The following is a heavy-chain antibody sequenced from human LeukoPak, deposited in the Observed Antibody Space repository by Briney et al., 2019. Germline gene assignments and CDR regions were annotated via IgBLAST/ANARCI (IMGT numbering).Heavy chain of an antibody. Sequence: GGSLRLSCAASGFTFTIYSMNWVHQAPGKGLEWVSSISSSSGYIYYADSVKGRFTISRDNAKNSLYLQMNSLRAEDTAVYYCARESDTAMVPDYWGQGTLVIVSS. CDR3: ARESDTAMVPDY. V-gene: IGHV3-21*01. CDR2: ISSSSGYI. CDR1: GFTFTIYS. D-gene: IGHD5-18*01. J-gene: IGHJ4*02.